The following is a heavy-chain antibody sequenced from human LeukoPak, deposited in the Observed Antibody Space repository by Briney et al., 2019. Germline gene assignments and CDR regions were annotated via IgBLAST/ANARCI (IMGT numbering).Heavy chain of an antibody. CDR1: GDSVSSNSAA. CDR3: ARGEQKVCLLDY. CDR2: TYYRSKWYT. V-gene: IGHV6-1*01. D-gene: IGHD1-26*01. Sequence: SQTLSLTCAISGDSVSSNSAAWNWIRQSPSRGLEWLGRTYYRSKWYTDYAVSVKSQININPNTSKNQFSLQLNSVTPEDTAVYYCARGEQKVCLLDYWGQGTLVIVSA. J-gene: IGHJ4*02.